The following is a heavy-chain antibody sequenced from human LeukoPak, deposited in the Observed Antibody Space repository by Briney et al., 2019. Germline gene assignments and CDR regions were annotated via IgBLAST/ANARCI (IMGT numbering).Heavy chain of an antibody. V-gene: IGHV4-59*01. D-gene: IGHD5-18*01. CDR1: GASISSYY. J-gene: IGHJ4*02. CDR3: ARVGYSYGNDY. CDR2: IYYSGNT. Sequence: PSETLSLTCTVSGASISSYYWNWIRQPPGKGLEWIGYIYYSGNTNYNPSLKSRVTISIDTSKNQFSLKLSSLTAADTAVYYCARVGYSYGNDYGGQGTLVTVS.